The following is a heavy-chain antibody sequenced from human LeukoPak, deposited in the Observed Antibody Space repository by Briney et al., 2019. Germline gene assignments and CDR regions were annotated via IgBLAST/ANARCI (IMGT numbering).Heavy chain of an antibody. CDR3: AKESCRGGACNLDN. CDR1: DGSINSDY. J-gene: IGHJ4*02. CDR2: IFYSGST. V-gene: IGHV4-59*01. Sequence: TETLSLTCTVSDGSINSDYWSWIRQPPGKGLEWIGNIFYSGSTLYNPSLKSRITISVDPSTNQFSLKVRSVTAADTAVYYCAKESCRGGACNLDNWGQGSLVTVSA. D-gene: IGHD2-15*01.